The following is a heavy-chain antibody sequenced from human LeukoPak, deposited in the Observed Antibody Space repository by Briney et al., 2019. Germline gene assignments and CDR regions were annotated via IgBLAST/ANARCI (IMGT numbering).Heavy chain of an antibody. Sequence: GASVKVSCKASGYTFTSYGISWVRQAPGQGLEWMGWINTNTGNPTYAQAFTGRFVFSLDTSVSTAFLQISSLKAEDTAVYYCARVGSPVYYYYMDVWGKGTTVTVSS. J-gene: IGHJ6*03. V-gene: IGHV7-4-1*02. D-gene: IGHD3-10*01. CDR2: INTNTGNP. CDR3: ARVGSPVYYYYMDV. CDR1: GYTFTSYG.